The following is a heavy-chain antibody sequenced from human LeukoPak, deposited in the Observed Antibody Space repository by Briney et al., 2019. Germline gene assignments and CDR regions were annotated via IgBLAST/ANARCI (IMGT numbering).Heavy chain of an antibody. D-gene: IGHD7-27*01. J-gene: IGHJ6*03. Sequence: ASVNVSCKASGYTFTSYDINWVRQAPGQGLEWMGWMNPNSGNTAYAQKFQGRVTMTRNTSISTAYMELSSLRSEDTAVYYCARAPGDLYYYFMDVWGKGTTVSIPS. CDR1: GYTFTSYD. V-gene: IGHV1-8*01. CDR2: MNPNSGNT. CDR3: ARAPGDLYYYFMDV.